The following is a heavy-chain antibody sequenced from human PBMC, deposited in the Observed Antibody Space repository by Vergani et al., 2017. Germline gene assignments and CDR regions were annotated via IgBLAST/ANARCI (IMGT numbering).Heavy chain of an antibody. D-gene: IGHD1-26*01. J-gene: IGHJ6*03. CDR1: GFTFSSYA. CDR3: ARDGNSGSYFRRGYYYYYMDV. V-gene: IGHV3-30*04. Sequence: QVQLVESGGGVVQPGRSLRLSCAASGFTFSSYAMHWVRQAPGKGLEWVAVISYDGSNKYYADSVKGRFTISRDNSKNTLYLQMNSLRAEDTAVYYCARDGNSGSYFRRGYYYYYMDVWGKGTTVTVSS. CDR2: ISYDGSNK.